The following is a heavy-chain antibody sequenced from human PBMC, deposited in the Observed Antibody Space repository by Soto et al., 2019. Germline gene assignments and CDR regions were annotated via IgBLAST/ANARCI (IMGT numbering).Heavy chain of an antibody. Sequence: LRLSFAASGFTFSSYSMNWVRQAPGKGLEWVSSISSSSSYIYYADSVKGRFTISRDNAKNSLYLQMNSLRAEDTAVYYCLRDSSGYPYYFDYWGQGTLDTVSS. CDR3: LRDSSGYPYYFDY. D-gene: IGHD3-22*01. J-gene: IGHJ4*02. CDR2: ISSSSSYI. V-gene: IGHV3-21*01. CDR1: GFTFSSYS.